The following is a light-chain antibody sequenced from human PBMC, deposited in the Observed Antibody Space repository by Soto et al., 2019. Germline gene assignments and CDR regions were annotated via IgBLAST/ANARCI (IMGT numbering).Light chain of an antibody. CDR3: QQRNVWPPVT. CDR2: GAF. J-gene: IGKJ5*01. CDR1: QSVSSSY. Sequence: EIVLTQSPGTLSLSPGERATLSCRASQSVSSSYLAWYQQKPGQAPRLLIYGAFNRATGIPARFSGSGSGTDFTLTISSLEPEDSAVYYCQQRNVWPPVTFGQGTRLENK. V-gene: IGKV3D-20*02.